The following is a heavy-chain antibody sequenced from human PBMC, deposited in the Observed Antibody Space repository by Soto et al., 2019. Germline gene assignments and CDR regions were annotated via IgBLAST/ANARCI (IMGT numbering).Heavy chain of an antibody. J-gene: IGHJ4*02. V-gene: IGHV4-59*11. CDR1: GASISNHY. CDR2: IHNTGGT. CDR3: ATGGDWLTDS. D-gene: IGHD3-9*01. Sequence: QVQLQESGPRLVKPSEPLPLTCSIPGASISNHYCQWFRQPPGKGLDWNGYIHNTGGTNYNPSLKSPVTISLDTSRVQFSLKLTSVSVADTGVYYCATGGDWLTDSWGQGTMVTVSS.